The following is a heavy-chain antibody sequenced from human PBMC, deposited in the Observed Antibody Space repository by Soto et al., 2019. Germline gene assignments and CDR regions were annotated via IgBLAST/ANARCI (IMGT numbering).Heavy chain of an antibody. CDR1: ADTFSSYA. V-gene: IGHV1-69*13. Sequence: SVKVSSTASADTFSSYAISWVRQAPGQGLEWMGGIIPIFGTANYAQKFQGRVTITADESTSKAYMELSSLRSEDTAVYYCAFLAISNNSPDPHQARMDVWGQGTTVTVSS. CDR3: AFLAISNNSPDPHQARMDV. J-gene: IGHJ6*02. D-gene: IGHD3-3*01. CDR2: IIPIFGTA.